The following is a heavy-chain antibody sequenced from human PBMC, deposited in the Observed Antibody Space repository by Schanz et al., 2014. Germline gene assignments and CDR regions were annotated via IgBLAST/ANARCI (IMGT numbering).Heavy chain of an antibody. D-gene: IGHD2-2*01. Sequence: DVQLLESGGGLVQPGESLRLSCAASGFTFTTYAMTWVRQAPGKGLEWVSNISPTGSSTYYADSVKGRFTISRENSKSILYLQMNSLRAEDTAVYYCAREDGTSNTRCFDYWGQGALVTVSP. J-gene: IGHJ4*02. V-gene: IGHV3-23*01. CDR2: ISPTGSST. CDR1: GFTFTTYA. CDR3: AREDGTSNTRCFDY.